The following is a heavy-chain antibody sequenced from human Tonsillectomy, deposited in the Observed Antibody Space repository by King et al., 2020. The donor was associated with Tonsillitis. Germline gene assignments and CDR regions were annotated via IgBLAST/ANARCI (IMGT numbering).Heavy chain of an antibody. Sequence: VQLVESGGGLVQPGGSLRLSCAASGFAFSTYAMSWVRQAPGKGLEWVSGISGSGGSTYYADSVKGRFTISRDNSKNTLYLQMNSLRAEDTAVYYCAKWRGRGYSCYVDFDYWGQGTLVTVSS. V-gene: IGHV3-23*04. CDR3: AKWRGRGYSCYVDFDY. D-gene: IGHD5-12*01. J-gene: IGHJ4*02. CDR1: GFAFSTYA. CDR2: ISGSGGST.